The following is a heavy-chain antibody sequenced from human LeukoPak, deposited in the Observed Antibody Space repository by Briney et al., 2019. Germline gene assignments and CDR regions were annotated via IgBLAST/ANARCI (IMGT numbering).Heavy chain of an antibody. CDR3: ARETDSPLFDY. V-gene: IGHV3-48*03. CDR2: ISSSGTTI. CDR1: GFTFSNYA. D-gene: IGHD3-22*01. Sequence: GGSLRLSCAASGFTFSNYAMNWVRQAPGKGLGWLSYISSSGTTIYYADSVKGRFTVSRDNARNSLYLQMNSLRAEDTAVYYCARETDSPLFDYWGQGTLVTVSS. J-gene: IGHJ4*02.